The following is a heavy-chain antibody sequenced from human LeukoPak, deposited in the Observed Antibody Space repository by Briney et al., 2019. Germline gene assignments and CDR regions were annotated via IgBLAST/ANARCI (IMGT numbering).Heavy chain of an antibody. CDR1: GGSISSYY. V-gene: IGHV4-59*01. D-gene: IGHD1-26*01. CDR2: IYYSGST. CDR3: ARMYSGTSYYFDF. J-gene: IGHJ4*02. Sequence: SETLSLTCTVSGGSISSYYWSWIRQPPGKGLEWIGYIYYSGSTNYNPSLKSRVTISVDTSKNQFSLRLISVAAADTAVYYCARMYSGTSYYFDFWGQGTLVTVSS.